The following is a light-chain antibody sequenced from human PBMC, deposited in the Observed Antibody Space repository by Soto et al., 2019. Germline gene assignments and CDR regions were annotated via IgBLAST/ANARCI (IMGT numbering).Light chain of an antibody. Sequence: EIVLTQSQATVSLSPGERATLSCRASQSVSSYLAWYQQKPGQAPRLLIYDASNRATGIPARFSDSRSGTDFTLTISRLDPEYFAVYYCHQLSYWGFTVGPGTKVDIK. J-gene: IGKJ3*01. V-gene: IGKV3-11*01. CDR2: DAS. CDR3: HQLSYWGFT. CDR1: QSVSSY.